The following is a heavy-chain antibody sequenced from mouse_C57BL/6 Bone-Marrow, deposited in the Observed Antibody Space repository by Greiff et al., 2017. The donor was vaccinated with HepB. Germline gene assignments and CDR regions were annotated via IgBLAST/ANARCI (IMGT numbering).Heavy chain of an antibody. Sequence: QVQLQQPGAELVKPGASVKMSCKASGYTFTSYWITWVKQRPGQGLEWIGDIYPGSGSTNYTEKFKSKATLTVYTSSSTTYMQLSSLTSEDSAVYYSARPYYDGSSLPYAMDYWGQGTSVTVSS. CDR3: ARPYYDGSSLPYAMDY. CDR2: IYPGSGST. J-gene: IGHJ4*01. V-gene: IGHV1-55*01. CDR1: GYTFTSYW. D-gene: IGHD1-1*01.